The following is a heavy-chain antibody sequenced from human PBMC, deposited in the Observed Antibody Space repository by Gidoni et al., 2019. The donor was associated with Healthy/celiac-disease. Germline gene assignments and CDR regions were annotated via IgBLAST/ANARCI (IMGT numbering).Heavy chain of an antibody. CDR2: ISCGGDST. Sequence: EVQLVESVGGLVQPGGSLRLSCTAAGSTFMCYAMSWVRQAPGKGLEWVSAISCGGDSTYYADSVKGRFPISRDNSKNTLYLQMNRLRSEDTAVYDCAKNAARFVEWSVLVFWGRGTLVSVSS. V-gene: IGHV3-23*04. J-gene: IGHJ4*02. D-gene: IGHD3-3*01. CDR1: GSTFMCYA. CDR3: AKNAARFVEWSVLVF.